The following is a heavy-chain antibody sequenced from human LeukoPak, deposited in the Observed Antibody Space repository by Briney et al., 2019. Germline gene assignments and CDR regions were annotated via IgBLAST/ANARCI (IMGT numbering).Heavy chain of an antibody. Sequence: PGGSLRLSCAASGFTFSSYEMNWVRQAPGKGLEWVSYISSSGSTIYYADSVKGRFTISRDNAKNSLYLQMNSLRAEDTAVYYCARKRGSSGWYGYYMDVWGKGTTVTISS. J-gene: IGHJ6*03. CDR2: ISSSGSTI. CDR1: GFTFSSYE. D-gene: IGHD6-19*01. V-gene: IGHV3-48*03. CDR3: ARKRGSSGWYGYYMDV.